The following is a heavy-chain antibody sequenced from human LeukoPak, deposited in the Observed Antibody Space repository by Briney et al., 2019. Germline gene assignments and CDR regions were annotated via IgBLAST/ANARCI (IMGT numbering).Heavy chain of an antibody. CDR2: INHSGST. CDR1: GGSFSGYY. Sequence: SETLSLTCAVYGGSFSGYYCSWIRQPPGKGLEWIGEINHSGSTNYNPSLKSRVTISVDTSKNQFSLKLSSVTAADTAVYYCARGYCSGGSCLFDYWGQGTLVTVSS. CDR3: ARGYCSGGSCLFDY. D-gene: IGHD2-15*01. J-gene: IGHJ4*02. V-gene: IGHV4-34*01.